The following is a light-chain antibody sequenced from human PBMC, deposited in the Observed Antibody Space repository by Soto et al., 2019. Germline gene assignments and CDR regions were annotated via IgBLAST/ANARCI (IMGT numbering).Light chain of an antibody. J-gene: IGLJ2*01. CDR3: AAWDDSLNGPV. Sequence: QSVLTQPPSVSDAPRQRVTISCSGSSSNIGNNAVNWYQQLPGKAPKLLIYYDELLPSGVSDRFSGSKSGTSASLAISGLQSEDEVDYYCAAWDDSLNGPVFGGGTKLTVL. CDR2: YDE. CDR1: SSNIGNNA. V-gene: IGLV1-36*01.